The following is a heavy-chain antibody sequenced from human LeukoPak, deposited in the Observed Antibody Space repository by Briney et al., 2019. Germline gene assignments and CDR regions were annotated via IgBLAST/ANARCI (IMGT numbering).Heavy chain of an antibody. J-gene: IGHJ4*02. V-gene: IGHV3-23*01. CDR1: GFTFSSYA. D-gene: IGHD1-26*01. CDR2: ISANGAGT. CDR3: ANRGRYYFDY. Sequence: GGSLRLSCAASGFTFSSYAMSWVRLAPGKGLEWVSSISANGAGTYYADSVKGRFTISRDVSKNTLYLQMNSLRPEDTAVYYCANRGRYYFDYWGQGTRVTVS.